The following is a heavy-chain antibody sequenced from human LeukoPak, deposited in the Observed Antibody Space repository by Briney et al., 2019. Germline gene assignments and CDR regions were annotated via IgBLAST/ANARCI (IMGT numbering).Heavy chain of an antibody. CDR3: ARRAVADPVDY. J-gene: IGHJ4*02. CDR2: IFYSGST. Sequence: PSETLSLTCTVSSGSISTSNYYWGWVRQPPGKALEWIGNIFYSGSTYYSPSLKSRVTISLDTSRNQFSLKLNSVTAADTAVYYCARRAVADPVDYWGQGTLVTVSS. CDR1: SGSISTSNYY. D-gene: IGHD6-19*01. V-gene: IGHV4-39*07.